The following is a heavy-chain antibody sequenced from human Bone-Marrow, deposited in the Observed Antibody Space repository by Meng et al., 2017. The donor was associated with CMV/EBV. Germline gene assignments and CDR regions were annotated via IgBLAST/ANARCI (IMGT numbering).Heavy chain of an antibody. J-gene: IGHJ4*02. CDR1: GFTFSSYG. Sequence: GGSLRLSCAASGFTFSSYGMHWVRQAPGKGLEWVAFIRYDGSNKYYADSVKGRFTISRDNSKNTLYLQMNSLRAEDTAVYYCAKDQDITIFGVVTDGFDYWGQGTRVTVSS. CDR3: AKDQDITIFGVVTDGFDY. CDR2: IRYDGSNK. D-gene: IGHD3-3*01. V-gene: IGHV3-30*02.